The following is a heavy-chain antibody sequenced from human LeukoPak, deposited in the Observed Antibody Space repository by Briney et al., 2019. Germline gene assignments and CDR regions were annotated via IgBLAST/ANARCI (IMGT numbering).Heavy chain of an antibody. V-gene: IGHV4-30-2*01. Sequence: SETLSLTCAVSGGSICSGGYSWSWIRQPPGKGLEWIGYIYHSGSTYYNPSLKSRVTISVDRSKNQFSLKLSSVTAADTAVYYCALRGGNFDYWGQGTLVTVSS. J-gene: IGHJ4*02. CDR1: GGSICSGGYS. CDR2: IYHSGST. D-gene: IGHD3-16*01. CDR3: ALRGGNFDY.